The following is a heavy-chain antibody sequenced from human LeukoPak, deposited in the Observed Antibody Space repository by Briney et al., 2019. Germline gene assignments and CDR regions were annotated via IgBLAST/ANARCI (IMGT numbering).Heavy chain of an antibody. V-gene: IGHV1-2*02. CDR3: ARGRGIVAAGVDF. J-gene: IGHJ4*02. CDR2: INPNSGDT. CDR1: EYTFTGYY. Sequence: ASVKVSCKASEYTFTGYYMHWVRQAPGQGLEWMGWINPNSGDTNYSQKFQGRVTMTSDASISTAYMELSRLRSDGTAVYYCARGRGIVAAGVDFWGQGTLVTVSS. D-gene: IGHD6-13*01.